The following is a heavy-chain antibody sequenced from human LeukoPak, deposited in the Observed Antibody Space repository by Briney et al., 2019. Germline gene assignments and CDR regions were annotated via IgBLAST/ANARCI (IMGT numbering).Heavy chain of an antibody. CDR3: ARGGCTDGNCYSGGY. V-gene: IGHV3-74*01. CDR1: VFTFSLYW. Sequence: GGSLRLSCAASVFTFSLYWMHWVRQAPGKGLVWVSRINSDGSSIRYADSVKGRFTISRDSAKKTVYLQMNSLRVEDTAVYYCARGGCTDGNCYSGGYWGQGTLVTVSS. D-gene: IGHD2-21*02. J-gene: IGHJ4*02. CDR2: INSDGSSI.